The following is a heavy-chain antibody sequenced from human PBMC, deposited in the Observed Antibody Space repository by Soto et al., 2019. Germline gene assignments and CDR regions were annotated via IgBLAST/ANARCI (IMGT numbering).Heavy chain of an antibody. CDR2: SIPIFGEP. J-gene: IGHJ6*02. CDR1: GGTFSSYA. Sequence: VRLMRSGAEVKKPGSSVKVSCKASGGTFSSYAISWGRQAPGQGLEWMGGSIPIFGEPDYAQKFQGRVTVTADESTSTAYMALSNLRSDDTSVYYCASRAYISVGGNYYFAMDVWGQGTTVTVSS. D-gene: IGHD6-19*01. CDR3: ASRAYISVGGNYYFAMDV. V-gene: IGHV1-69*12.